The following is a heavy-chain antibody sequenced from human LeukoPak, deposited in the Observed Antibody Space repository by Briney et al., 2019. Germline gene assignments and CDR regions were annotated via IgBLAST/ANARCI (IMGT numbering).Heavy chain of an antibody. CDR1: GFTFSSYA. CDR2: ISSSSSTI. CDR3: ARDKAASRPDYFDY. V-gene: IGHV3-48*01. D-gene: IGHD6-6*01. Sequence: GGSLRLSCAASGFTFSSYAMSWVRQAPGKGLEWVSYISSSSSTIYYADSVKGRFTISRGNAKNSLYLQMNSLRAEDTALYYCARDKAASRPDYFDYWGRGTLVTVSS. J-gene: IGHJ4*02.